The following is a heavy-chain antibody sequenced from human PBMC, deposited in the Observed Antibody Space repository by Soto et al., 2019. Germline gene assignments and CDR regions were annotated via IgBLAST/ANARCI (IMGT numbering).Heavy chain of an antibody. CDR1: GFTFSSYG. Sequence: GGSLRLSCAASGFTFSSYGMHWVRQAPGKGLEWVAVIWYDGSNKYYADPVKGRFTISRDNSKNTLYLQMNSLRAEDTAVYYCARGGPPNYYDSSGYWSFDYWGQGTLVTVSS. CDR2: IWYDGSNK. J-gene: IGHJ4*02. CDR3: ARGGPPNYYDSSGYWSFDY. V-gene: IGHV3-33*01. D-gene: IGHD3-22*01.